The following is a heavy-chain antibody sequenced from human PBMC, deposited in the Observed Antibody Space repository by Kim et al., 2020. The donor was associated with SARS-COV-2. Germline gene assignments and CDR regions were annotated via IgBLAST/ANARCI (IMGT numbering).Heavy chain of an antibody. Sequence: AAPVRGRFPRSKDNADNSLYLQMNSLRGEDTAVYYCARHGFGSWFAWFDPWGQGTLVTVSS. V-gene: IGHV3-11*01. D-gene: IGHD3-10*01. CDR3: ARHGFGSWFAWFDP. J-gene: IGHJ5*02.